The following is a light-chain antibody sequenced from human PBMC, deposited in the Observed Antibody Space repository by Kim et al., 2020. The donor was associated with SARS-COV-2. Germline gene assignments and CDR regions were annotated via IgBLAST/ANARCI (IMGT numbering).Light chain of an antibody. V-gene: IGLV2-11*03. J-gene: IGLJ3*02. CDR3: CSYAGTWV. CDR2: DVS. CDR1: SSDVGCYNS. Sequence: SPGQSVTLSCTATSSDVGCYNSVSWYQQHPDKAPKLMIYDVSQRPSGVPDRFSGSKSGITASLTISGLQADDEADYYCCSYAGTWVFGGGTQLTVL.